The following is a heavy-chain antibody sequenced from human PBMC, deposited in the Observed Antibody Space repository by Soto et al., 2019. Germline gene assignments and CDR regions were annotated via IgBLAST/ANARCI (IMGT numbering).Heavy chain of an antibody. V-gene: IGHV3-21*01. Sequence: EVQLVESGGGLVKPGGSLRLSCAASGFTFSSYSMNWVRQAPGKGLEWVSSISSSSSYIYYADSVKGRFTISRDNAKNSLYLQMNSLRAEDTAVYYCARPWGHYYYYYYMEVWGKWTTVTVSS. J-gene: IGHJ6*03. D-gene: IGHD7-27*01. CDR1: GFTFSSYS. CDR2: ISSSSSYI. CDR3: ARPWGHYYYYYYMEV.